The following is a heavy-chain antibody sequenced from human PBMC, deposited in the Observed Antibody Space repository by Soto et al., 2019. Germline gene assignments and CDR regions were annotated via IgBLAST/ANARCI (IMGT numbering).Heavy chain of an antibody. CDR1: GYTFSSYG. D-gene: IGHD3-22*01. CDR3: ARGGYYDSSGSRNYHYYGMNV. J-gene: IGHJ6*02. CDR2: ISPYDGNT. Sequence: QVQLVQSGGEVKKPGASVKVSCKACGYTFSSYGINWVRQAPGQGLEWLGWISPYDGNTKYAQILQGRVSMTTDTSTKTAYMEVRSLRSDDTAVYYCARGGYYDSSGSRNYHYYGMNVWGQGTTVTVSS. V-gene: IGHV1-18*01.